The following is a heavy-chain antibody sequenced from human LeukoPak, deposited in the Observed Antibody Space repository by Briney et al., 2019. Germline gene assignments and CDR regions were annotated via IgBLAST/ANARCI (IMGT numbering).Heavy chain of an antibody. D-gene: IGHD3-22*01. CDR3: AKPPYLTDSYDTSGYSYDY. Sequence: GGSLRLSCAGSGFTFSIYAMSWVRQAPGKGLEWVSGISRSGGSTYYADSVKGRFTISRDNSKNTLYLQMNSLRAEDTAVYHCAKPPYLTDSYDTSGYSYDYWGPGTLVTVSS. J-gene: IGHJ4*02. CDR1: GFTFSIYA. V-gene: IGHV3-23*01. CDR2: ISRSGGST.